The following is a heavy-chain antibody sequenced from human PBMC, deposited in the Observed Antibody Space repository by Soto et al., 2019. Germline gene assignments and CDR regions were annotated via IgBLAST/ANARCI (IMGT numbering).Heavy chain of an antibody. J-gene: IGHJ4*02. CDR1: GYTFTSYG. CDR2: ISAYNGNT. V-gene: IGHV1-18*01. CDR3: ASSLLVGYGLEGESD. Sequence: QVQLVQSGAEVKKPGASVKVSCKASGYTFTSYGISWVRQAPGQGLEWMGWISAYNGNTNYAQKLQGRVTMTTDTYTSTAYMELRSLRSADAALYYCASSLLVGYGLEGESDWGQGTMVTVSS. D-gene: IGHD5-18*01.